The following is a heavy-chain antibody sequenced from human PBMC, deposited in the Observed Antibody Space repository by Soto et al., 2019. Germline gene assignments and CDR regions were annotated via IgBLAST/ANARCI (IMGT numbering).Heavy chain of an antibody. CDR3: ARGIAAAGTGWFDP. CDR2: IYYSGST. J-gene: IGHJ5*02. V-gene: IGHV4-31*03. CDR1: GGSISSGGYY. D-gene: IGHD6-13*01. Sequence: QVQLQESGPGLVKPSQTLSLTCTVSGGSISSGGYYWSWIRQHPGKGLEWIGYIYYSGSTYYNPSPKSRVTISVDTSKSQFSLKLSSVTAADTAVYYCARGIAAAGTGWFDPWGQGTLVTVSS.